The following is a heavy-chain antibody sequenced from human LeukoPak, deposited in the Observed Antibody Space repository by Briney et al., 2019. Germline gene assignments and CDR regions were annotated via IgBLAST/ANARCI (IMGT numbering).Heavy chain of an antibody. CDR1: GFTLSSYW. CDR3: SRNTVAAPAGDY. D-gene: IGHD6-13*01. V-gene: IGHV3-7*01. Sequence: GGSLRLSCAASGFTLSSYWMSWVRQAPGKGLEWVANIKQDGSEKNYVDSVKGRFTISRDNAKNSLYLQMSSLRVEDTAVYYCSRNTVAAPAGDYWGQGTLVTVSS. J-gene: IGHJ4*02. CDR2: IKQDGSEK.